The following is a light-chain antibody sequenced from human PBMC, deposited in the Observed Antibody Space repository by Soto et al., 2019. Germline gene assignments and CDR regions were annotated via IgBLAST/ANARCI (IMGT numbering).Light chain of an antibody. J-gene: IGKJ1*01. Sequence: EIVLTQSPGTLSLSPGERCTLSCRASQSVSSSYLAWYQQKNGQAHRXXIYGASSRATGIPDRFSATVSGTDLTITLRRLEPEDFEVYDGQQYGSSPLTFGQGTKVDIK. CDR2: GAS. CDR3: QQYGSSPLT. CDR1: QSVSSSY. V-gene: IGKV3-20*01.